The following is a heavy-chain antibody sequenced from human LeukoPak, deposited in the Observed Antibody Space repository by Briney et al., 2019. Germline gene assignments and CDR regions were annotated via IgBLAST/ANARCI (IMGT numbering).Heavy chain of an antibody. V-gene: IGHV1-69*04. CDR1: GGTFSSYA. J-gene: IGHJ4*02. Sequence: ASVKVSCKASGGTFSSYAISWVRQAPGQGLEWMGRIIPIFGIANYAQKFQGRVTITADKSTSTAYMELSSLRSEDTAVYYCAGGYSYGDGTYYFDYWGQGTLVTVSS. CDR2: IIPIFGIA. D-gene: IGHD5-18*01. CDR3: AGGYSYGDGTYYFDY.